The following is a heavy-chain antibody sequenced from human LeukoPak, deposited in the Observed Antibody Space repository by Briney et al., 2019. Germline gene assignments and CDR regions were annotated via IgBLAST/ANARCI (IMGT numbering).Heavy chain of an antibody. CDR1: GGSISSSSHY. V-gene: IGHV4-39*07. CDR3: ARELRRYYDSSGYV. D-gene: IGHD3-22*01. J-gene: IGHJ4*02. CDR2: IYYSGST. Sequence: SETLSLTCTVSGGSISSSSHYWAWIRQSPGTGLEWIGSIYYSGSTYYNPSLKSRVTISVDTSKNQFSLKLSSVTAADTAVYYCARELRRYYDSSGYVWGQGTLVTVSS.